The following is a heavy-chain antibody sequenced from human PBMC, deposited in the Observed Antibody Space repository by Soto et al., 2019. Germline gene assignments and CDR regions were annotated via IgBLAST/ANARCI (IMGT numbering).Heavy chain of an antibody. D-gene: IGHD4-4*01. CDR1: GFTFSIYS. CDR2: ISSSSSHI. V-gene: IGHV3-21*02. CDR3: ARHADTSMFSNHFDP. J-gene: IGHJ5*02. Sequence: EVQLVESGGGLVKPGGSLRLSCAASGFTFSIYSFNWVRQAPGRGPEWLSSISSSSSHIYYTDSVRGRFTISRDNAKNSLYLQMDSLTAEDTAVYYCARHADTSMFSNHFDPWGQGTLVTVSS.